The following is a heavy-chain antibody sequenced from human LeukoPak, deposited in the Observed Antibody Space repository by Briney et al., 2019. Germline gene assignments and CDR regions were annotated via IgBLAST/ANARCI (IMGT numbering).Heavy chain of an antibody. CDR2: ISPSGSSI. V-gene: IGHV3-11*01. J-gene: IGHJ6*02. CDR3: AMAYNYGMDI. Sequence: GGSLRLSCAVSGLTFSDYYMSWTRQAPGKGPELVSYISPSGSSIFYVDSVKGRFTISRDNAKNSLYLQMNSLRAEDTAVYYCAMAYNYGMDIWGQGTAVTVS. CDR1: GLTFSDYY.